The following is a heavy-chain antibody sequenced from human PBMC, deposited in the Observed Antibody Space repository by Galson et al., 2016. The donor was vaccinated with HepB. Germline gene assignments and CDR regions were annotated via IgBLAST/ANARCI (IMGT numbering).Heavy chain of an antibody. CDR2: ISYDGNNK. CDR3: AKGAGPMAYYSYMDV. V-gene: IGHV3-30*18. CDR1: AFTFNTYA. J-gene: IGHJ6*03. D-gene: IGHD6-19*01. Sequence: SLRLSCAVSAFTFNTYAIHWVRQAPGKGLEWVTVISYDGNNKYYADSLKGRFTISRDTSKSTVYLQMNSLRPEDTAVYYCAKGAGPMAYYSYMDVWGKGTTVTVSS.